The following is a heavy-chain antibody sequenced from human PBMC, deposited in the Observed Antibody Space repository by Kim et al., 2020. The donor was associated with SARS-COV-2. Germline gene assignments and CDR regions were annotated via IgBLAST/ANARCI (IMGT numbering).Heavy chain of an antibody. D-gene: IGHD3-3*02. CDR2: IRSKTNSYAT. J-gene: IGHJ3*01. CDR1: GFSFSDSA. V-gene: IGHV3-73*01. CDR3: TLVPVTTLAFLDAYD. Sequence: GGSLRLSCAASGFSFSDSAMHWVRQASGKGLEWVGRIRSKTNSYATTYAASVNGRFTISRADSKNSAYLQMNSLKTADTSLYYCTLVPVTTLAFLDAYD.